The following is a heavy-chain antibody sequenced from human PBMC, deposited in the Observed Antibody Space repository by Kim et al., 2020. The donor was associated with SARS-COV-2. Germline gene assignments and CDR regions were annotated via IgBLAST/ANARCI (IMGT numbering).Heavy chain of an antibody. CDR1: GGTFSNYA. CDR2: IIPIFGRG. D-gene: IGHD6-13*01. Sequence: SVKVSCKASGGTFSNYAISWVRQAPGQGLEWMGVIIPIFGRGNYAQKFQGRVTITADESTSTAYMALSSLRSEDTAVYYCEGGIEAAGEDCYYGMEVWGEG. V-gene: IGHV1-69*13. CDR3: EGGIEAAGEDCYYGMEV. J-gene: IGHJ6*01.